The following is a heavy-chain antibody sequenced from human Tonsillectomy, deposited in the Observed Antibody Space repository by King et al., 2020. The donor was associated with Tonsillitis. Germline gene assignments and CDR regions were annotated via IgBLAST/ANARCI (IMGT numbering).Heavy chain of an antibody. V-gene: IGHV1-69*01. CDR1: GGTFSSYA. CDR3: ASPRPRIAARPHYGMDV. CDR2: IIPIFGTA. Sequence: VQLVESGAEVKKPGSSVKVSCKASGGTFSSYAISWVRQAPGQGLEWMGGIIPIFGTANYAQKFQGRVTITADESTSTAYMELSSLRSEDTAVYYCASPRPRIAARPHYGMDVWGQETTVTVSS. D-gene: IGHD6-6*01. J-gene: IGHJ6*02.